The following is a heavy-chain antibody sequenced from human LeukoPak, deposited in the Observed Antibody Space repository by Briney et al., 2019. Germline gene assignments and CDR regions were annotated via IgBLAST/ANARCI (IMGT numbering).Heavy chain of an antibody. V-gene: IGHV4-39*07. CDR1: GGSISSSSYY. D-gene: IGHD1-20*01. J-gene: IGHJ4*02. CDR2: IYYSGST. CDR3: ARGLYWVTGSPFDY. Sequence: SETLSLTCTVSGGSISSSSYYWGWIRQPPGKGLEWIGSIYYSGSTYYNPSLKSRVTISVDTSKNQFSLKLSSVTAADTAVYYCARGLYWVTGSPFDYWGQGTLVTVSS.